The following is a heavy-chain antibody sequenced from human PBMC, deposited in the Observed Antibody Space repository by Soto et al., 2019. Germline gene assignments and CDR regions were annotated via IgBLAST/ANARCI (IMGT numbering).Heavy chain of an antibody. CDR2: ISGSGGST. CDR1: GFTFSSYA. V-gene: IGHV3-23*01. CDR3: AKDRYSTRVGMSFDY. J-gene: IGHJ4*02. Sequence: GGSLSLSCAASGFTFSSYAMSWVRQAPGKGLEWVSAISGSGGSTYYADSVKGRFTISRDNSKNTLYLQMNSLRAEDTAVYYCAKDRYSTRVGMSFDYWGQGTLVTVSS. D-gene: IGHD6-13*01.